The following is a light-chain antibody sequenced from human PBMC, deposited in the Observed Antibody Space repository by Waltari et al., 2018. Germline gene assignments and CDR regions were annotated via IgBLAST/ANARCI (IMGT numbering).Light chain of an antibody. J-gene: IGKJ2*01. CDR2: VTS. V-gene: IGKV3-15*01. Sequence: ETIMTQSPATLSVSPGETATLSCRASKSVGNNIAWFQQTPGQRPRLLIYVTSSRSTNIPGRFSGAGSGTDFTLTISGLQSEDFAVYYCQQYNEWPYTFGQGT. CDR1: KSVGNN. CDR3: QQYNEWPYT.